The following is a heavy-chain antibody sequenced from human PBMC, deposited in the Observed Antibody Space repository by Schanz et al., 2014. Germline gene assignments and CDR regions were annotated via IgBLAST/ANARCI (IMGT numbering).Heavy chain of an antibody. D-gene: IGHD3-22*01. CDR2: ISSSSMYI. CDR3: ARDYESDLHSPRHDAFDV. Sequence: EVRLVESGGGLVKPGGSLRLSCAASGFSFSTYGMTWVRQAPGKGLEWVSSISSSSMYIYQADSMRGRFTISRDNAKTSLFLQVNNGSAEDTSVFCCARDYESDLHSPRHDAFDVWGQGTVVNGSS. CDR1: GFSFSTYG. J-gene: IGHJ3*01. V-gene: IGHV3-21*06.